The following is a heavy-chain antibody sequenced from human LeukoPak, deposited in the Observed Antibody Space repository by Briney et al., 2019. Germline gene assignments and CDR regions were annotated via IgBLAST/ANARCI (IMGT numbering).Heavy chain of an antibody. Sequence: GASVKVSCKASGYTFTGYYMHWVRQAPGRGLEWMGWVNPNSGGTNYAQKFQGRVTMTRDTSISTAYMELSRLRSDDTAVYYCYSGSYYVGVRPMDVWGQGTTVTVSS. CDR1: GYTFTGYY. J-gene: IGHJ6*02. CDR3: YSGSYYVGVRPMDV. D-gene: IGHD1-26*01. CDR2: VNPNSGGT. V-gene: IGHV1-2*02.